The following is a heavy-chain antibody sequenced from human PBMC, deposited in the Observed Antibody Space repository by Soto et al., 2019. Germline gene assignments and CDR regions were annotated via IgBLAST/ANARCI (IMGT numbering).Heavy chain of an antibody. CDR3: ARARSTGRDDAFDI. CDR2: ISGTSYYT. D-gene: IGHD2-8*02. V-gene: IGHV3-11*05. Sequence: QVQLVESGGGLVEPGGSLRLSCAASGFTFSDYYMTWIRQAPGKGLEWVSYISGTSYYTNYADSVKGRFITSRNNAKNSRYLQMKSLRAEDTAVYFCARARSTGRDDAFDIWGQGTVLTVSS. CDR1: GFTFSDYY. J-gene: IGHJ3*02.